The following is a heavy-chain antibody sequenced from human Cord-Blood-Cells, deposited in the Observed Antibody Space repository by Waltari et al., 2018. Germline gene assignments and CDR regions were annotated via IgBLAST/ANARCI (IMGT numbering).Heavy chain of an antibody. Sequence: QVQLQQWGAGLLKPSETLSLTCAVYGGSFSGYYWSWIRQPPGKGLEWIGEINHSGSTNYNPSLKSRVTISVDTSKNPFSLKLSSVTAADTAVYYCARRAFAVYYFDYWGQGTLVTVSS. V-gene: IGHV4-34*01. J-gene: IGHJ4*02. CDR1: GGSFSGYY. D-gene: IGHD3-16*01. CDR3: ARRAFAVYYFDY. CDR2: INHSGST.